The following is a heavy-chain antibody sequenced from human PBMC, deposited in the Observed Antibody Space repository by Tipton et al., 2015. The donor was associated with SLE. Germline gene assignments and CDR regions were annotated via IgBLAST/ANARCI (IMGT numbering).Heavy chain of an antibody. Sequence: QLVQSGAEVKKPGASVKISCKASGHTFKKNFMHWVRQAPGQGLEWMGRIYPNSGHTIYIQKFQGRVTMTMDPSISTAYMELSSLRSEDTAVYYCARGAWLPDYWGQGTLVTVSS. D-gene: IGHD5-12*01. CDR2: IYPNSGHT. CDR1: GHTFKKNF. J-gene: IGHJ4*02. CDR3: ARGAWLPDY. V-gene: IGHV1-46*02.